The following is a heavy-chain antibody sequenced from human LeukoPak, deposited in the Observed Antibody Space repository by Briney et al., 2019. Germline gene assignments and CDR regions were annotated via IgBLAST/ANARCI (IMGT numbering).Heavy chain of an antibody. Sequence: GGSLRLSCAASGFTFSSYIMSWVRQAPGKGLEWVSVIYSGGSTYYADSVKGRFAISRDNSKNTLYLQMNSLRAEDTAVYYCARVGEGAAKDWGQGTLVTVSS. CDR1: GFTFSSYI. D-gene: IGHD1-26*01. J-gene: IGHJ4*02. CDR3: ARVGEGAAKD. CDR2: IYSGGST. V-gene: IGHV3-53*01.